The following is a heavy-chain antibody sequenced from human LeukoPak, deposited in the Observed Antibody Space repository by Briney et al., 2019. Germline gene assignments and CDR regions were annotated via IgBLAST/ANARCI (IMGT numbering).Heavy chain of an antibody. Sequence: GGSLRLSCAASGFTFSSSWMHWVRHAPGKGLVWVSRINPDESTTTYADSVKGRFTISRDNAKNTLYLQMNSLRAEDTAVYYCARNTRTSFDIWGQGTLVTVSS. V-gene: IGHV3-74*01. D-gene: IGHD2-2*01. CDR2: INPDESTT. J-gene: IGHJ4*02. CDR3: ARNTRTSFDI. CDR1: GFTFSSSW.